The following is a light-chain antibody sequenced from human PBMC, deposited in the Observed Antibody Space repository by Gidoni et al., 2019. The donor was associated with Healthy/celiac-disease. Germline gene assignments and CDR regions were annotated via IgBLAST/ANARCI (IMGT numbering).Light chain of an antibody. CDR2: AAY. J-gene: IGKJ3*01. Sequence: DIQMTQSPSSLSASVGDRVTITCRASQSISSYLNWYQQKPGKAPKLLIYAAYSLQSGVPSRFSGSGSGTDFTLTISSLQPEDFATYYCQQSYSTPPGITFGPGTKVDIK. V-gene: IGKV1-39*01. CDR3: QQSYSTPPGIT. CDR1: QSISSY.